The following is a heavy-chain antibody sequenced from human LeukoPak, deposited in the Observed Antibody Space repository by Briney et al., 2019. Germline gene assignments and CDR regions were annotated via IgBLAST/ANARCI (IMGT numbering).Heavy chain of an antibody. J-gene: IGHJ6*02. V-gene: IGHV4-59*01. Sequence: SETLTLTCTVSGGSISSYYWSWIWQPPGKGLEWIGYIYYSGSTNYNPSLKSRVTISVDTSKNQFSLKLSSVTAADTAVYYCARGYYYGSGSWDYYYYYGMDVWGQGTTVTVSS. D-gene: IGHD3-10*01. CDR2: IYYSGST. CDR1: GGSISSYY. CDR3: ARGYYYGSGSWDYYYYYGMDV.